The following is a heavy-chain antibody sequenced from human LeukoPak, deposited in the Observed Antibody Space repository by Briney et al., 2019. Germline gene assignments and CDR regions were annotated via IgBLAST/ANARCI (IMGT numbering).Heavy chain of an antibody. J-gene: IGHJ4*02. Sequence: SETLSLTCTVSGGSISSSSYYWGWIRQPPGKGLEWIGSIYYSGSTYYNPSLKSRVTISVDTSKNQFSLKLSSVTAADTAVYYCARRGSSWYVDYWAREPWSPSPQ. V-gene: IGHV4-39*01. CDR3: ARRGSSWYVDY. D-gene: IGHD6-13*01. CDR2: IYYSGST. CDR1: GGSISSSSYY.